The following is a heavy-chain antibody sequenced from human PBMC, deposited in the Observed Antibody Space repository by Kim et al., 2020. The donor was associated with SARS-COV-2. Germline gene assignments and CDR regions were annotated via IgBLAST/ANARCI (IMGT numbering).Heavy chain of an antibody. CDR1: GGSISSGGYY. J-gene: IGHJ6*02. CDR2: IYYSGST. Sequence: SETLSLTCTVSGGSISSGGYYWSWIRQHPGKGLEWIGYIYYSGSTYYNPSLKSRVTISVDTSKNQFSLKLSSVTAADTAVYYCARTYYYDSSGFLYYYYGMDVWGQGTTVTVSS. CDR3: ARTYYYDSSGFLYYYYGMDV. D-gene: IGHD3-22*01. V-gene: IGHV4-31*03.